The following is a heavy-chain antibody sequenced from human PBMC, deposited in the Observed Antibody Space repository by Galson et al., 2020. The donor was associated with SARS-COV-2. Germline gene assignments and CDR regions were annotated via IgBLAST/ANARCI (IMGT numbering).Heavy chain of an antibody. CDR1: GVSVTTGGNY. J-gene: IGHJ4*02. V-gene: IGHV4-31*03. CDR3: ARTQVGAAIPVDY. D-gene: IGHD1-26*01. CDR2: IHYDGET. Sequence: ASETLSLTCTVSGVSVTTGGNYWTWIRQFPGQGLEWIGYIHYDGETFYSPSLKSRVTILQDRSQNQFSLTLTSVTAADTALYYCARTQVGAAIPVDYWGQGTLVTVSS.